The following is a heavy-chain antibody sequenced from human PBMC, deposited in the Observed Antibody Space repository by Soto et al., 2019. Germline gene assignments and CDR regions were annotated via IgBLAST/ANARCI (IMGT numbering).Heavy chain of an antibody. D-gene: IGHD2-2*01. CDR2: ISWNSDNI. V-gene: IGHV3-9*01. J-gene: IGHJ3*02. CDR3: AKDREPGYCSSTSCYVGAFDI. Sequence: PGGSLRLSCAASGFTFDDYAMQWVRQAPGKGLEWVSGISWNSDNIAYADSVKGRFTISRDNAKNSVYLQMNSLRAEDTALYYCAKDREPGYCSSTSCYVGAFDIWGQGTMVTVSS. CDR1: GFTFDDYA.